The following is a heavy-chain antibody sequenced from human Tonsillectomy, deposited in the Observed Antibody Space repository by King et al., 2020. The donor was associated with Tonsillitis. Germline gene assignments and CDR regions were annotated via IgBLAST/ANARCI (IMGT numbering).Heavy chain of an antibody. CDR1: GFTFSSYA. CDR2: IWYDGSNI. Sequence: VQLVESGGGVVQPGRSLRLSCVASGFTFSSYAMHWVRQAPGKGLEWVAVIWYDGSNIYYADSVKGRFTISRDNSKNTLFLQMNSLRAEDTAVYYCAREANAEGDYRDVWGKGTTVTVSS. J-gene: IGHJ6*03. V-gene: IGHV3-33*08. CDR3: AREANAEGDYRDV. D-gene: IGHD4/OR15-4a*01.